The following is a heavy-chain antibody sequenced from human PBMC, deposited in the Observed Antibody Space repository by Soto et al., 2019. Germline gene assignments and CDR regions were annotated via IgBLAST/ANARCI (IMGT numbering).Heavy chain of an antibody. CDR3: AGPPELTRIYYYYGMDV. V-gene: IGHV1-69*12. Sequence: QVQLVQSGAEVKKPGSSVKVSCKASGGTFSSYAISWVRQAPGQGLEWMGGIIPIFGTANYAPKFQGRVTITVDESTSTVYMVLSSLRSEDTAVYYCAGPPELTRIYYYYGMDVWGQGTTVTVSS. D-gene: IGHD1-7*01. CDR2: IIPIFGTA. J-gene: IGHJ6*02. CDR1: GGTFSSYA.